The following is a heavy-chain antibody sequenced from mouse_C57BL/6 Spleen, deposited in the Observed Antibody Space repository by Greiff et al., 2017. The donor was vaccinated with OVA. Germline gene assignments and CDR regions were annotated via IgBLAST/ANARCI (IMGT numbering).Heavy chain of an antibody. CDR2: ISDGGSYT. CDR3: ARVSPQGTNWYFDV. CDR1: GFTFSSYA. V-gene: IGHV5-4*01. J-gene: IGHJ1*03. D-gene: IGHD3-3*01. Sequence: EVQRVESGGGLVKPGGSLKLSCAASGFTFSSYAMSWVRQTPEKRLEWVATISDGGSYTYYPDNVKGRFTISRDNAKNNLYLQMSHLKAEDTAMYYCARVSPQGTNWYFDVWGTGTTVTVSS.